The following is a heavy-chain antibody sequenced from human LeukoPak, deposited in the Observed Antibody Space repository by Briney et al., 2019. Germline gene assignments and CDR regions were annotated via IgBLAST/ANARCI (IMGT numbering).Heavy chain of an antibody. CDR2: INHSGST. J-gene: IGHJ4*02. V-gene: IGHV4-34*01. CDR3: ARRVSRRFDY. Sequence: PSETLSLTCAVYGGSFSGYYWSWIRQPPGKELEWIGEINHSGSTNYNPSLKSRVTISVDTSKNQFSLKLSSVTAADTAVYYCARRVSRRFDYWGQGTLVTVSS. CDR1: GGSFSGYY. D-gene: IGHD2-2*01.